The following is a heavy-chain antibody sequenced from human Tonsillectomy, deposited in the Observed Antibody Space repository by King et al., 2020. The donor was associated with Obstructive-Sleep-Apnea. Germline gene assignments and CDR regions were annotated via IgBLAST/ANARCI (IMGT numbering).Heavy chain of an antibody. CDR1: GGSISSSSYY. D-gene: IGHD6-13*01. CDR3: ARKVILPKHGSWFDY. Sequence: QLQESGPGLVKPSETLSLTCTVSGGSISSSSYYWGWIRQPPGKGLEWIGSIYYSGSTYYNPSLKSRVTISVDTSKNQSSLKLSSVTAADTAVYYCARKVILPKHGSWFDYWGQGTLVTVSS. CDR2: IYYSGST. V-gene: IGHV4-39*07. J-gene: IGHJ4*02.